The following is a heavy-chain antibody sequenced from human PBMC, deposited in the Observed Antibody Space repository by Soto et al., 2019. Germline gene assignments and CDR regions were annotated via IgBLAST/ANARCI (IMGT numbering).Heavy chain of an antibody. CDR3: ARYSDRAPAGKPNFDF. V-gene: IGHV3-74*03. Sequence: EVQLAESGGGLVQPGGSLTLSCAASGFTFSSYWMHWVRQAPGKGLVWVSRINSDGSSATYADSVKGRFTISRDNAKNMLYLQMNSLRAEETAVYYCARYSDRAPAGKPNFDFWGQGTLVTVSS. CDR2: INSDGSSA. CDR1: GFTFSSYW. D-gene: IGHD6-13*01. J-gene: IGHJ4*02.